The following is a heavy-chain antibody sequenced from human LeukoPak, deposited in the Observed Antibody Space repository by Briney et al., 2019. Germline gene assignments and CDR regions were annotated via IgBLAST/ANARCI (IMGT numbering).Heavy chain of an antibody. J-gene: IGHJ6*02. CDR1: GFTFSSYG. D-gene: IGHD2-2*03. V-gene: IGHV3-30*18. CDR2: ISYDGSNK. Sequence: GGSLRHSCAASGFTFSSYGMHWVRQAPGKGLEWVAVISYDGSNKYYADSVKGRFTISRDNSKNTLYLQMNSLRAEDTAVYYCAKAFGYCSSTSCYLPHYYGMDVWGQGTTVTVSS. CDR3: AKAFGYCSSTSCYLPHYYGMDV.